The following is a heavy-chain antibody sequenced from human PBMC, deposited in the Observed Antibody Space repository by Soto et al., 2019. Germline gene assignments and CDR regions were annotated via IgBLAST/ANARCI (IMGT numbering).Heavy chain of an antibody. CDR1: GFTFSSYA. V-gene: IGHV3-30-3*01. CDR2: ISYDGSNK. D-gene: IGHD6-19*01. Sequence: QVQLVESGGGVVQPGRSLRLSCAASGFTFSSYAMHWVRQAPGKGLEWVAVISYDGSNKYYADSVKGRFTISRDNSKNTLYLQMNSLRAEDTAVYYCARDGYSSGWYGEYGGQGTLVTVSS. J-gene: IGHJ4*02. CDR3: ARDGYSSGWYGEY.